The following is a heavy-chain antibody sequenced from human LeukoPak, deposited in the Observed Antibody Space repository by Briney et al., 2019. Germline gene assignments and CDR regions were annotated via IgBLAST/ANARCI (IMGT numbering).Heavy chain of an antibody. CDR2: ISFDGSNK. J-gene: IGHJ4*02. Sequence: GRSLRLSCAASGFTFNNYGIQWVRQAPGKGLEWVALISFDGSNKYYADSVKGRFTISRDNSKNTLYLQMNSLRAEDTAVYYCAKGSYYDSDGFYQHFDYWGQGTLVTVSS. V-gene: IGHV3-30*18. D-gene: IGHD3-22*01. CDR3: AKGSYYDSDGFYQHFDY. CDR1: GFTFNNYG.